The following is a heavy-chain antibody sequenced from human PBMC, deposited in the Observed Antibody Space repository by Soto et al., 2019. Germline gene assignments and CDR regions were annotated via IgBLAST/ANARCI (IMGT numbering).Heavy chain of an antibody. CDR2: IFSNDEK. Sequence: SGPTLVNPTETLTLTCTVSGFSLSNARMGVSWIRQPPGKALEWLAHIFSNDEKSYSTSLKSRLTISKDTSKSQVVLTMTNMDPLDTATYYCARYGSGSYRYYFDYWGQGTLVTVSS. J-gene: IGHJ4*02. CDR3: ARYGSGSYRYYFDY. V-gene: IGHV2-26*01. CDR1: GFSLSNARMG. D-gene: IGHD3-10*01.